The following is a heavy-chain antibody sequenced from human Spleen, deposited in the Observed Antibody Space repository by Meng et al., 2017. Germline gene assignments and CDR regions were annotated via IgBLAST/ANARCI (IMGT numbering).Heavy chain of an antibody. D-gene: IGHD5-18*01. V-gene: IGHV1-18*01. CDR1: DYTFTGYG. CDR2: LGAHDGDT. Sequence: QVQLVQSGAEAKKPGASVKVSCKASDYTFTGYGVSWVRQAPGQGLEWMAWLGAHDGDTSHAPKFQGRVTVSADRPTATAYMELSSLRSEDTAVYYCARDHSMSTAMVTVWWFDPWGQGTLVTVSS. CDR3: ARDHSMSTAMVTVWWFDP. J-gene: IGHJ5*02.